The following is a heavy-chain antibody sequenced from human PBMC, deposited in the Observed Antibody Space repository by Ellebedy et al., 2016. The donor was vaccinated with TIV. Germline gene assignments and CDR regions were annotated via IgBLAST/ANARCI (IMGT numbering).Heavy chain of an antibody. Sequence: AASVKVSCKASGGTFSSYAISWVRQAPGQGLEWMGGLIPIFGTANYEQKFQGRVTITADESTSTAYMELSSLRSEDPAVYYCASQDYYGSAFDYWGQGTLVTVSS. CDR3: ASQDYYGSAFDY. V-gene: IGHV1-69*13. J-gene: IGHJ4*02. CDR1: GGTFSSYA. CDR2: LIPIFGTA. D-gene: IGHD3-10*01.